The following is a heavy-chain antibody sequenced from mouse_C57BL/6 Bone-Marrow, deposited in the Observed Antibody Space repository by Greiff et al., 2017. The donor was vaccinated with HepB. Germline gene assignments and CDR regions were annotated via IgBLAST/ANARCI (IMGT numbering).Heavy chain of an antibody. CDR3: ARQGRVAY. CDR2: ISSGGSYT. J-gene: IGHJ3*01. V-gene: IGHV5-6*01. CDR1: GFTFSSYG. Sequence: EVNVVESGGDLVKPGGSLKLSCAASGFTFSSYGMSWVRQTPDKRLEWVATISSGGSYTYYPDSVKGRFTISRDNAKNTLYLQMSSLKSEDTAMYYCARQGRVAYWGQGTLVTVSA.